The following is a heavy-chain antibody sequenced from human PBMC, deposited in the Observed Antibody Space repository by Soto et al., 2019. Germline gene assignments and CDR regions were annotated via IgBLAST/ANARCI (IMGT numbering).Heavy chain of an antibody. CDR1: GYTFTSYA. Sequence: ASVKVSCKASGYTFTSYAMHWVRQAPGQRLEWMGWINAGNGNTKYSQKFQGRVTITRDTSASTAYMELSSLRSADTAVYYCARDTPVVDFWGGYSAQAYCYSGMHVWGQGTTVTVSS. CDR3: ARDTPVVDFWGGYSAQAYCYSGMHV. CDR2: INAGNGNT. D-gene: IGHD3-3*01. J-gene: IGHJ6*02. V-gene: IGHV1-3*01.